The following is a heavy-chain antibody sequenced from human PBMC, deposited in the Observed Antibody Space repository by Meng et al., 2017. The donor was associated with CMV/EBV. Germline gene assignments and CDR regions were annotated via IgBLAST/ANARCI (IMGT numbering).Heavy chain of an antibody. CDR3: ARDNRRGGVDY. Sequence: VRRRESGPGLVKPSQTLSLTCTVSGGSISSGDYYWSWIRQPPGKGLEWIGYIYYSGSTYYNPSLKSRVTISVDTSKNQFSLKLSSVTAADTAVYYCARDNRRGGVDYWGQGTLVTVSS. CDR2: IYYSGST. J-gene: IGHJ4*02. CDR1: GGSISSGDYY. D-gene: IGHD3-3*01. V-gene: IGHV4-30-4*08.